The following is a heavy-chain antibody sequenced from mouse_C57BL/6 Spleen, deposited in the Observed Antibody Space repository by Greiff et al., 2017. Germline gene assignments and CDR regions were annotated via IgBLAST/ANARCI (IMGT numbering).Heavy chain of an antibody. J-gene: IGHJ2*01. CDR2: IYPGDGDT. Sequence: QVQLQQSGPELVKPGASVKISCKASGYAFSSSWMNWVKQRPGKGLEWIGRIYPGDGDTNYNGKFKGKATLTADQSSSTAYMQLSSLTSEDSAVYFCARSGYGSSYYFDYWGQGTTLTVSS. CDR1: GYAFSSSW. CDR3: ARSGYGSSYYFDY. D-gene: IGHD1-1*01. V-gene: IGHV1-82*01.